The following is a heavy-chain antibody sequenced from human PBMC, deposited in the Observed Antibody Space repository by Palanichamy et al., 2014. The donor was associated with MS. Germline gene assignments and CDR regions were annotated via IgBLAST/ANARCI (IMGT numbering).Heavy chain of an antibody. CDR3: AKDLQGTYDYVWGSYRGGDFDY. CDR2: IQYDGGNK. V-gene: IGHV3-30*02. D-gene: IGHD3-16*02. CDR1: DSFSVAMA. J-gene: IGHJ4*02. Sequence: PGGSRRDSPVQRLDSFSVAMACTGSARLQGKGLEWVAFIQYDGGNKYYADSVKGRFTISRDDSKNTLFLQMNSLRAEDTAVYYCAKDLQGTYDYVWGSYRGGDFDYWGQGTLVTVSS.